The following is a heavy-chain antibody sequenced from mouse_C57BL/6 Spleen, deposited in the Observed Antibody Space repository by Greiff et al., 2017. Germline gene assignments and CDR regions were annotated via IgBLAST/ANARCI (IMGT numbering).Heavy chain of an antibody. D-gene: IGHD2-3*01. CDR2: IDPSDSYT. J-gene: IGHJ4*01. Sequence: QVQLQQPGAELVKPGASVKLSCKASGYTFTSYWMQWVKQRPGQGLEWIGEIDPSDSYTNYNQKFKGKATLTVDTSSSTAYMQLSSLTSEDSAVYYCARTHDGYYALYAMDYWGQGTSVTVSS. CDR3: ARTHDGYYALYAMDY. V-gene: IGHV1-50*01. CDR1: GYTFTSYW.